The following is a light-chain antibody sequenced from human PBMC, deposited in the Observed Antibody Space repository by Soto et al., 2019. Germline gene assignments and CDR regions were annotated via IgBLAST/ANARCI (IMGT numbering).Light chain of an antibody. Sequence: DIVMTQSPDSLAVSLGERATINCRSSQSVRTYLAWYQVKPGQAPRLLIYDASSRASGVPARFSGSGSGTDFTLTISSLEPEDFALYYCQQRNSCPPITFGQGTRLEIK. CDR2: DAS. J-gene: IGKJ5*01. V-gene: IGKV3-11*01. CDR1: QSVRTY. CDR3: QQRNSCPPIT.